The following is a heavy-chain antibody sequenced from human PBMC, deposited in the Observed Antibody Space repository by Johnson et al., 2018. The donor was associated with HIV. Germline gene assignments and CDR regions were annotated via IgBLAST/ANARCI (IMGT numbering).Heavy chain of an antibody. J-gene: IGHJ3*02. CDR3: ARSDYDSRGYYAFDI. D-gene: IGHD3-22*01. CDR2: IGTAGDT. Sequence: EVQLVESGGGLVQPGGSLRLSCAASGFTFSSYDMHWVRQATGKGLEWVADIGTAGDTYYPGSVKGRFTISRENAKNSLYLQMNSLRAVNTAVYYCARSDYDSRGYYAFDIWGQGTMVTVSS. V-gene: IGHV3-13*01. CDR1: GFTFSSYD.